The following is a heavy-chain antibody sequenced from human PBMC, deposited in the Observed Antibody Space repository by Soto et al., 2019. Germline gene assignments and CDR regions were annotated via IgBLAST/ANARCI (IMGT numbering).Heavy chain of an antibody. CDR3: ARDLVAAAGWDWFDP. CDR2: IIPIFGTA. J-gene: IGHJ5*02. Sequence: QVQLVQSGAEVKKPGSSVKVSCKASGGTFSSYAISWVRQAPGQGLEWMGGIIPIFGTANYAQKFQGRVTITADESTITAYMVLSSLRSEDTAVYYCARDLVAAAGWDWFDPWGQGTLVTVSS. D-gene: IGHD6-13*01. CDR1: GGTFSSYA. V-gene: IGHV1-69*01.